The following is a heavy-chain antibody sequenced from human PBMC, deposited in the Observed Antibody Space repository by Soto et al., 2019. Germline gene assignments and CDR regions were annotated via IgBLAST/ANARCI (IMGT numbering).Heavy chain of an antibody. J-gene: IGHJ4*02. D-gene: IGHD2-8*02. Sequence: QVQLVESGGGVVQPGRSLRLSCAVSGFTVSSYGMHWVRQAPGKGLEWVAVISRDGGTKYYADSVKGRFTISRDESRNTLFLEMNSLRGDDMAVYYCTGEVASGYWGQGTMVTVSS. CDR3: TGEVASGY. CDR1: GFTVSSYG. V-gene: IGHV3-30*03. CDR2: ISRDGGTK.